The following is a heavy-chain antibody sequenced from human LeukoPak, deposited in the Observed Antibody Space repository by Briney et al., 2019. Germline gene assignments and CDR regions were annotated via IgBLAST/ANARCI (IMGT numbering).Heavy chain of an antibody. V-gene: IGHV4-59*08. CDR3: AGHHPRNTVDF. J-gene: IGHJ4*02. Sequence: SETLSLTCTVSGGSISSYYWSWIRQPPGKGLEWIAYIFDIGSINYNPSLKSRVTISLDTSKNQFSLKLSSVTAADTAVYYCAGHHPRNTVDFWGQGTLVTVSS. D-gene: IGHD2/OR15-2a*01. CDR1: GGSISSYY. CDR2: IFDIGSI.